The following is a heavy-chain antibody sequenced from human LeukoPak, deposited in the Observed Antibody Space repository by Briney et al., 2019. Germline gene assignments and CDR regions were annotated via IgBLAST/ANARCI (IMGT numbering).Heavy chain of an antibody. CDR1: GGSFSGYY. J-gene: IGHJ4*02. CDR3: ARGPAYYDSSGYYYFDY. D-gene: IGHD3-22*01. Sequence: RASETLSLTCAVYGGSFSGYYWSWIRQPPGKGLEWIGEINHSGSTNYNPSLKSRVTISVDTSKNQFSLKLSSVTAADTAVYYCARGPAYYDSSGYYYFDYWGQGTLVTVSS. CDR2: INHSGST. V-gene: IGHV4-34*01.